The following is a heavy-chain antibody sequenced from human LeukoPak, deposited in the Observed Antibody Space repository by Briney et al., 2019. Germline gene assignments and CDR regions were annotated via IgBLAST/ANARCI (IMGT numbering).Heavy chain of an antibody. J-gene: IGHJ3*02. CDR2: IYPGDSDT. D-gene: IGHD2-21*02. V-gene: IGHV5-51*01. Sequence: GESLKISCKGSGYSFTSHWIGWVRQMPGKGLEWMGIIYPGDSDTRYSPSFQGQVTISADKSISTAYLQWSSLKASDTAMYYCARTPPVVVTAVDAFDIWGQGTMVTVSS. CDR3: ARTPPVVVTAVDAFDI. CDR1: GYSFTSHW.